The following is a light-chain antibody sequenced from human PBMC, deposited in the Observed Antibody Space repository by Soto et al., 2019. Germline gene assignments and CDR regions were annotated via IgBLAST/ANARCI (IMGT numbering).Light chain of an antibody. J-gene: IGKJ1*01. CDR3: QQRSDSPLT. CDR2: DAS. CDR1: QSVSSY. Sequence: EIVLTQSPATLSLSPGERATLSCRASQSVSSYFAWYQQKPGQAPRLLIYDASSRATGIPARFSGSGSGTDFTLTISSLEPEDFAVYYCQQRSDSPLTFGPGTKVEIK. V-gene: IGKV3-11*01.